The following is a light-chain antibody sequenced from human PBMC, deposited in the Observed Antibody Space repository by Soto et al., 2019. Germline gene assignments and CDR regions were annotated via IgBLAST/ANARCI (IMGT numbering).Light chain of an antibody. CDR2: GAS. Sequence: EIVLTQSPGNLPLSPEETATLSCRASQSVSSSYLAWYQQKPGQAPRLLIYGASSRATGIPDRFIGSGSGTDFTLTISRLEPEDFAVYYCQHYVTSLTTFGQGTKVDTK. CDR3: QHYVTSLTT. J-gene: IGKJ1*01. V-gene: IGKV3-20*01. CDR1: QSVSSSY.